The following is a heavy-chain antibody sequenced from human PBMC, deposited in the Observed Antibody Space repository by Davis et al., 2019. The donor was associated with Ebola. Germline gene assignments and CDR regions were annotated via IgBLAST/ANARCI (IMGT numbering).Heavy chain of an antibody. CDR3: ARGRYCSGGSCWYYFDY. J-gene: IGHJ4*02. V-gene: IGHV4-61*01. CDR1: GVSFSSSSYY. D-gene: IGHD2-15*01. Sequence: MPSETLSLSCTVSGVSFSSSSYYWSWIRQPPGKGLEWIGYIYYSGSTNYNPSLKSRVTISVDTSKNQFSLKLSSVTAADTAVYYCARGRYCSGGSCWYYFDYWGQGTLVTVSS. CDR2: IYYSGST.